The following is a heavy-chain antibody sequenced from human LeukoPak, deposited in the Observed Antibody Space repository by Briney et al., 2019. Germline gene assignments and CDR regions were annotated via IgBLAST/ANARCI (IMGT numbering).Heavy chain of an antibody. V-gene: IGHV3-23*01. CDR2: ISGSGGST. Sequence: GGSLRLSCAASGFTFSSNAVSWVRQAPGKGLEWVSCISGSGGSTYSAASVRGRFAISRDNSKNTLYLQMNSLRAEDTALYYCAKDRSCTNDICHGDFYYWGQGTLVTVSS. D-gene: IGHD2-8*01. CDR3: AKDRSCTNDICHGDFYY. CDR1: GFTFSSNA. J-gene: IGHJ4*02.